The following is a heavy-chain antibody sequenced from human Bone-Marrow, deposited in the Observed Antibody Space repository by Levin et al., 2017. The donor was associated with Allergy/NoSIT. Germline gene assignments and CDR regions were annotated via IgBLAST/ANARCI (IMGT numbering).Heavy chain of an antibody. J-gene: IGHJ6*02. V-gene: IGHV3-33*01. CDR3: AGDRLTAPGFPPVYYYYGMDG. CDR2: IWYDGSNK. Sequence: GESLKISCAASGFTFSSYGMHWVRQAPGKGLEWVAVIWYDGSNKYYADSVKGRFTISRDNSKNTLYLQMNSLRAEATAVYYCAGDRLTAPGFPPVYYYYGMDGWGQGTTVTVSS. CDR1: GFTFSSYG.